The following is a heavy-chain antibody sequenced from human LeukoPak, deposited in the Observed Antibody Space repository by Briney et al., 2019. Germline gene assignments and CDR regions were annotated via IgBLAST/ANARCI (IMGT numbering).Heavy chain of an antibody. CDR2: IYYSGST. D-gene: IGHD5-24*01. CDR1: GGSMSSYY. CDR3: ARHVEMATYWYFDL. J-gene: IGHJ2*01. Sequence: SETLSLTCTVSGGSMSSYYWSWIRQPPGKGLEWIGYIYYSGSTNYNPSLKSRVTISVDTSKNQFSLKLSSVTAADTAVYYCARHVEMATYWYFDLWGRGTLVTVSS. V-gene: IGHV4-59*08.